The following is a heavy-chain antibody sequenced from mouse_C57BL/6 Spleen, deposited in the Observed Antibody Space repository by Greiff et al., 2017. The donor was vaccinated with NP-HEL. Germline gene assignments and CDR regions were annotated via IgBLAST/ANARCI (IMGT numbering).Heavy chain of an antibody. CDR1: GYTFTSYW. CDR2: IYPGSGST. CDR3: ARFDEGYLNYYAMDY. Sequence: VQLQQSGAELVKPGASVKMSCKASGYTFTSYWITWVKQRPGQGLEWIGDIYPGSGSTNYNEKFKSKATLTVDTSSNTAYMQLSSLTSEDSAVYYCARFDEGYLNYYAMDYWGQGTSVTVSS. V-gene: IGHV1-55*01. D-gene: IGHD2-3*01. J-gene: IGHJ4*01.